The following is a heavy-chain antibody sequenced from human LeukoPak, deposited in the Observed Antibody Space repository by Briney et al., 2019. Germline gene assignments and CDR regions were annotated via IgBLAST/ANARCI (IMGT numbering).Heavy chain of an antibody. CDR3: IRDFRSADL. V-gene: IGHV3-74*01. CDR1: GFTFSNYW. CDR2: IYVDXRTX. Sequence: GGSLRLSCVASGFTFSNYWMHWVRQPPGKGLVWVSRIYVDXRTXXXXXXXXGRFTISRDNAKNTVYLEMNSLSVEDTATYYCIRDFRSADLWGQGTLVTVTS. J-gene: IGHJ5*02.